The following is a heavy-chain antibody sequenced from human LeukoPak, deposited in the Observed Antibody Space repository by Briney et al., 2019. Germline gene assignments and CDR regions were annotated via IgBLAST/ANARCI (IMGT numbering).Heavy chain of an antibody. CDR1: GFTFSSYW. V-gene: IGHV3-7*03. J-gene: IGHJ6*02. D-gene: IGHD3-16*01. Sequence: GVLRLSCAVSGFTFSSYWMNWARQAPGKGLEWVASINHNGNVNYYVDSVKGRFTISRDNAKNSLYLQMSNLRAEDTAVYFCARGGGLDVWGQGATVTVSS. CDR3: ARGGGLDV. CDR2: INHNGNVN.